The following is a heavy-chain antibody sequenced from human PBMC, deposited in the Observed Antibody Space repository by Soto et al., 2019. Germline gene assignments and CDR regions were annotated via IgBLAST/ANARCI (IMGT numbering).Heavy chain of an antibody. V-gene: IGHV4-59*08. Sequence: QVQLQESGPGLVKPSETLSLTCTVSGDSISGYSWSWIRQPPGKGLEWIGYIYYTGCTNYSPSLMSRVTISVDTSKNQFSLKLSSVTAADTAVYYCVRQSSLAAVVDWGQGTLVTVSS. CDR1: GDSISGYS. CDR3: VRQSSLAAVVD. J-gene: IGHJ4*02. D-gene: IGHD6-13*01. CDR2: IYYTGCT.